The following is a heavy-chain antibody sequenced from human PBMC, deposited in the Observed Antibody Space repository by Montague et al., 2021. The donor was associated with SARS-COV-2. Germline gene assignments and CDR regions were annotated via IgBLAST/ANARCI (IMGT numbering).Heavy chain of an antibody. CDR3: ARARTLLIVVVNEFDY. V-gene: IGHV4-31*03. J-gene: IGHJ4*02. CDR2: IYYSGSS. D-gene: IGHD2-21*01. Sequence: TLSLTCTVSGGSISSGSYYWSWIRQHPGKGLEWIGYIYYSGSSYYNPSLKSRVTISVDTSKNQFSLRLSSVTAADTAVYYCARARTLLIVVVNEFDYWGQGTLVTVSS. CDR1: GGSISSGSYY.